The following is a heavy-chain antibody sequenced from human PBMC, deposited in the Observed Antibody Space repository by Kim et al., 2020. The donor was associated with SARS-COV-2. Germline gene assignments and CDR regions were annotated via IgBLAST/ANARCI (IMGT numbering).Heavy chain of an antibody. D-gene: IGHD4-17*01. V-gene: IGHV4-39*02. CDR3: AREPDYGDYDY. J-gene: IGHJ4*02. CDR2: T. Sequence: TYHSPSLKCRVTISVDRSKNQFALKRSSVTAADTAVYYCAREPDYGDYDYWGQGTLVTVSS.